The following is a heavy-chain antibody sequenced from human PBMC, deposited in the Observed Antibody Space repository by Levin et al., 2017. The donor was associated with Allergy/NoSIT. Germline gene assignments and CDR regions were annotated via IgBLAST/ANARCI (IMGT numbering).Heavy chain of an antibody. Sequence: GGSLRLSCAAAGFKFTNFAMHWVRQLPGKAPEWVAVVSYDGRSKEYADSVKGRFAISRDNSMNILYLEMKSLAVEDTAVYYCVKYTRSSWYATASFDVWGQGTTVSVSS. D-gene: IGHD2-2*01. CDR2: VSYDGRSK. J-gene: IGHJ3*01. CDR1: GFKFTNFA. V-gene: IGHV3-30*09. CDR3: VKYTRSSWYATASFDV.